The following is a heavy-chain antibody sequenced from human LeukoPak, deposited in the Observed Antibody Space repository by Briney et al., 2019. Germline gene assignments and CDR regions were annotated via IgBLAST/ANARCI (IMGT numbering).Heavy chain of an antibody. J-gene: IGHJ3*02. CDR3: ARGSTKGSYAFDI. CDR1: GFTFSSYS. V-gene: IGHV3-21*01. CDR2: ISSSSSYI. Sequence: GGSLRLSCAASGFTFSSYSMNWVRQAPGKGVEWVSSISSSSSYIYYADSVKGRFTISRDNAKNSLYLQMNSLRAEDTAVYYCARGSTKGSYAFDIWGQGTMVTVSS. D-gene: IGHD2-2*01.